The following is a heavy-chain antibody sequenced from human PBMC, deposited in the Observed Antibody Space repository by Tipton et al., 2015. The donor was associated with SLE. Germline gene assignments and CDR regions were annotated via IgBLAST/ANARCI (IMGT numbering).Heavy chain of an antibody. CDR1: GGSISSGGYS. CDR3: WGYYNYGMDV. V-gene: IGHV4-30-2*01. J-gene: IGHJ6*02. Sequence: TLSLTCVVSGGSISSGGYSWSWIRQTPGKGLEWIGYIYQSGSTYYNPSLKSRVSISVDRSRNQFSLKLSSVTPADTAVYYCWGYYNYGMDVWGQGTTVTVSS. CDR2: IYQSGST. D-gene: IGHD7-27*01.